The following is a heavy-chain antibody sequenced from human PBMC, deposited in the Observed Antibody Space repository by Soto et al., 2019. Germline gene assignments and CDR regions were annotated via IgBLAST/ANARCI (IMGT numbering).Heavy chain of an antibody. D-gene: IGHD6-19*01. Sequence: QVQLVQSGAEVKKPGASVKVSCKASGYTFTSYYMHWVRQAPGQGLEWMGIINPSGGSTSYAQKFQGRVTMTRDTSTSTVYMELSSLRAEDTAVYYCAREPVAPALGKSIGVAGEYDYWGQGTLVTVSS. CDR2: INPSGGST. J-gene: IGHJ4*02. CDR3: AREPVAPALGKSIGVAGEYDY. V-gene: IGHV1-46*01. CDR1: GYTFTSYY.